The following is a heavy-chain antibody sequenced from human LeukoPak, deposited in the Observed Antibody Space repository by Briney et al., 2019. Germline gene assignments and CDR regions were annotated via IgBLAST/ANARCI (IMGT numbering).Heavy chain of an antibody. J-gene: IGHJ3*02. D-gene: IGHD3-16*02. CDR3: AIGGYYDYVWGSYRFADQGSFDI. V-gene: IGHV3-30*02. CDR2: IRYDGSNK. Sequence: GGSLRLSCAASGFTFSSYGMHWVRQAPGKGLEWVAFIRYDGSNKYYADSVKGRFTISRDNSKNTLYLQMNSLRAEDTAVYYCAIGGYYDYVWGSYRFADQGSFDIXXXGTMVTVSS. CDR1: GFTFSSYG.